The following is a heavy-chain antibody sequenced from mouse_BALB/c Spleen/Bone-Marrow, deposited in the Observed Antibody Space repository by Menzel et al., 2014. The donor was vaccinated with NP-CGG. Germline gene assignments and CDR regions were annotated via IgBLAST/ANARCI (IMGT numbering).Heavy chain of an antibody. V-gene: IGHV1-80*01. CDR3: ARVGFSFDY. J-gene: IGHJ2*01. Sequence: VQLQQSGAELVRPGSSAKISCKASGYAFSTYWMNWVKQRPGQGLEWIGQIYPGDGDTNYNEKFKGKATLTADKSSSTASIQLSSLTSEDSAVYFCARVGFSFDYWGQGTTLTVSS. D-gene: IGHD3-1*01. CDR2: IYPGDGDT. CDR1: GYAFSTYW.